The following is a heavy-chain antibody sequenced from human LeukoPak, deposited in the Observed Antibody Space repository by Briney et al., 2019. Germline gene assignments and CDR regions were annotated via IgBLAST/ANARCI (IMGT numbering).Heavy chain of an antibody. J-gene: IGHJ4*02. Sequence: ASVKVSCKASGYTFTSYDINWVRQATGQRLEWMGWMNPNSGNTGYAQKFQGRVTMTRNTSISTAYMELSSLRSEDTAVYYCATEYSSGWSLSYWGQGTLVTVSS. CDR3: ATEYSSGWSLSY. D-gene: IGHD6-19*01. V-gene: IGHV1-8*01. CDR2: MNPNSGNT. CDR1: GYTFTSYD.